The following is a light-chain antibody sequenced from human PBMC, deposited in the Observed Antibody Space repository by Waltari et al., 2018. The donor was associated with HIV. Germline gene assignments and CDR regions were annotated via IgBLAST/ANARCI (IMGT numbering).Light chain of an antibody. CDR1: SSDVGGYNY. CDR2: DVS. V-gene: IGLV2-14*01. Sequence: QSALTQPASVSGSPGQPITISCTGTSSDVGGYNYGSWYQQHPGKAPKLMIYDVSNRPSGVSNRFSGSKSGNTASLTISGLQAEDEADYYCSSYTSSSTPVVFGGGTKLTVL. J-gene: IGLJ2*01. CDR3: SSYTSSSTPVV.